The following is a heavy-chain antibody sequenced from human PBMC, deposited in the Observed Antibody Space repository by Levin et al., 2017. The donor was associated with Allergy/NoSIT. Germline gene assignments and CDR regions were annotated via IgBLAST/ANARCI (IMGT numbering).Heavy chain of an antibody. CDR2: ISAYNGNK. J-gene: IGHJ4*02. CDR1: GYSFGTYI. D-gene: IGHD4-17*01. V-gene: IGHV1-18*01. CDR3: ARGGGTTSYHY. Sequence: RASVKVSCQASGYSFGTYIMSWVRQAPGQGLEWMGWISAYNGNKKYAQKFQGRVTMTTDTSTSTAYMELTSLTSDDTATYYCARGGGTTSYHYWGQGTLVIVSS.